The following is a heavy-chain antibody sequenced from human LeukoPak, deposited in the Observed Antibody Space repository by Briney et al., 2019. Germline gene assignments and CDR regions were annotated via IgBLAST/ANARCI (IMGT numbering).Heavy chain of an antibody. CDR1: GGSFSGYY. CDR2: INHSGST. CDR3: ARGYTAWFDP. D-gene: IGHD4-11*01. Sequence: SETLSLTCAVYGGSFSGYYWSWIRQPPGKGLEWIGEINHSGSTNYNPSLKSRVTISVDTSKNQFSLKLSSVTAADTAVYYCARGYTAWFDPWGQGTLVTASS. J-gene: IGHJ5*02. V-gene: IGHV4-34*01.